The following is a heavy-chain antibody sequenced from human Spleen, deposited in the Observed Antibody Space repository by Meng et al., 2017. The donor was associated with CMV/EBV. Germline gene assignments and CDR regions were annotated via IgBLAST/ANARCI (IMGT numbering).Heavy chain of an antibody. CDR2: IDHSGST. V-gene: IGHV4-34*01. J-gene: IGHJ6*02. CDR1: GGSFSGDY. D-gene: IGHD6-13*01. Sequence: SETLSLTCAVYGGSFSGDYWSWIRQPPGSGLECIGEIDHSGSTNYNPSLRSRLTMSIDTSKKQFSLQLRSVTAADTAVYYCARRRTVKQLVFTRPDYYGVDVWGQGTTVTVSS. CDR3: ARRRTVKQLVFTRPDYYGVDV.